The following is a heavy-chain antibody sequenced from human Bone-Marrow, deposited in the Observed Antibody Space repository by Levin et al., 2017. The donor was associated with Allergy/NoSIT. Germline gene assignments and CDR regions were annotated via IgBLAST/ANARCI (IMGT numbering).Heavy chain of an antibody. V-gene: IGHV3-72*01. Sequence: GGSLRLSCAAFGFSFSDQYMDWVRQAPGKGLEWVGHSRNRRKNYTTEYAASVKGRFTISRDLSQNLVYLHMNSLKVEATAVYYCATSTPGETSYYYGMDVWGQGTTVTVSS. D-gene: IGHD2-15*01. CDR1: GFSFSDQY. CDR3: ATSTPGETSYYYGMDV. CDR2: SRNRRKNYTT. J-gene: IGHJ6*02.